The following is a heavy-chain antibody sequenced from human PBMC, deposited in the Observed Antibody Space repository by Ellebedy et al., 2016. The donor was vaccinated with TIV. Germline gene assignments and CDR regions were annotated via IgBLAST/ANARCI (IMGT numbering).Heavy chain of an antibody. J-gene: IGHJ4*02. CDR2: VYYSGSP. CDR3: AMTDPWPPIDD. D-gene: IGHD2-21*02. Sequence: MPSETLSLTCSVSGGSVSSTRYYWAWIRQPPGKGLEYIGSVYYSGSPYYNPSFKSRVTLSADTSKNQFSLNRRTVTAADTAVYYFAMTDPWPPIDDWGPGILVSVSS. CDR1: GGSVSSTRYY. V-gene: IGHV4-39*01.